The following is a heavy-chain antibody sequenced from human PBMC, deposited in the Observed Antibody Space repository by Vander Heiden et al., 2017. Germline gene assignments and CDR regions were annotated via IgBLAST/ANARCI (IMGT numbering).Heavy chain of an antibody. V-gene: IGHV3-48*01. J-gene: IGHJ4*02. Sequence: EVQLVESGGGLVQPGGSLRLPCAASAFTFSIYSMTWVRQAPGKGLEWVSYISSSSSTIYYADSVKGRFTISRDNAKNSLYLQMNSLRAEDTAVYYCARVDYYGSGSSDYWGQGTLVTVSS. CDR3: ARVDYYGSGSSDY. CDR2: ISSSSSTI. D-gene: IGHD3-10*01. CDR1: AFTFSIYS.